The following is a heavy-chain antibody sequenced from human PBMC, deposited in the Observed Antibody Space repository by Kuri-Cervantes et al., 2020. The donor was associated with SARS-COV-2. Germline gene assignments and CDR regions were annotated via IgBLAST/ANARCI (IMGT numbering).Heavy chain of an antibody. Sequence: GESLKISCAASGFTFSSYAMSWVRQAPGKGLEWVSAISGSGGSTYYADSVKGRFTISRDNSKNTLYLQMNSLRAEDTAVYYCACLVVITTGDYWGQGTLVTVSS. V-gene: IGHV3-23*01. CDR2: ISGSGGST. CDR3: ACLVVITTGDY. D-gene: IGHD3-22*01. CDR1: GFTFSSYA. J-gene: IGHJ4*02.